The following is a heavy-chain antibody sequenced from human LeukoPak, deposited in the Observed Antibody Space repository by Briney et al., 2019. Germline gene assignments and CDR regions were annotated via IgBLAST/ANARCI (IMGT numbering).Heavy chain of an antibody. CDR2: MNPKTGNT. V-gene: IGHV1-8*03. CDR3: TRGLPRDGLVVIAAANEY. D-gene: IGHD2-2*01. Sequence: ASVKVSCKASGYTFTSYDINWVRQAAGQGLEWMGWMNPKTGNTGFSQKFQGRVTITRDTSISTAYMELSRLTSEDTGVYYCTRGLPRDGLVVIAAANEYWGQGSLVTVSS. CDR1: GYTFTSYD. J-gene: IGHJ4*02.